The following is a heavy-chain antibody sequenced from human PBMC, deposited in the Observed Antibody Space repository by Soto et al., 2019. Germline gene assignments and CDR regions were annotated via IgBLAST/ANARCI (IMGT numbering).Heavy chain of an antibody. V-gene: IGHV3-7*01. CDR2: IKQDGSEK. CDR3: ARFTRDYDILTGYRFDY. Sequence: PGGSVRLSCAASGFTFSSYWMSWVRQAPGKGLEWVANIKQDGSEKYYVDSVKGRFTISRDNAKNSLYLQMNSLRAEDTAVYYCARFTRDYDILTGYRFDYWGQGTLVTVSS. D-gene: IGHD3-9*01. CDR1: GFTFSSYW. J-gene: IGHJ4*02.